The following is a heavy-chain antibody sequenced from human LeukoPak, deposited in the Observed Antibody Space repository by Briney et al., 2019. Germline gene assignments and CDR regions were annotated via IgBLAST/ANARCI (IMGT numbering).Heavy chain of an antibody. CDR1: GFTFTSSA. CDR3: AAAKVGATFDY. Sequence: SVKVSCKASGFTFTSSAVQRVRQARGQRLEWIGWIVVGSGNTNYAQKFQERVTITRDMSTSTAYMELSSLRSEDTAVYYCAAAKVGATFDYWGQGTLVTVSS. D-gene: IGHD1-26*01. J-gene: IGHJ4*02. CDR2: IVVGSGNT. V-gene: IGHV1-58*01.